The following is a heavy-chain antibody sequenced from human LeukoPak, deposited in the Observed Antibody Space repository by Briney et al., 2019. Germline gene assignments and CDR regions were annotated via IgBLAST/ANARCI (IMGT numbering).Heavy chain of an antibody. CDR3: ARDPAPYTGSYFDY. Sequence: ASVKVSCKASGYTFTAYFIHWVRQAPGQGLEWMGWINPNSGDTHYAQKFQGRVFMTRDTSISTVYMELSRLTSDDTAVYYCARDPAPYTGSYFDYWGQGTLATVSS. J-gene: IGHJ4*02. CDR1: GYTFTAYF. V-gene: IGHV1-2*02. D-gene: IGHD1-26*01. CDR2: INPNSGDT.